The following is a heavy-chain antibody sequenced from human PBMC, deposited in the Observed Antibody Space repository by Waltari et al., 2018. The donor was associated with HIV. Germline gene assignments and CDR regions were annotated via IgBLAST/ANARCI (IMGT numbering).Heavy chain of an antibody. D-gene: IGHD7-27*01. Sequence: EVPRVQSGWAEKKPGEPVKIPCQASGYNVRGDGVGRVRQKPGKGLAGMGIVYADDSETKYSPSFQGQVTLSVDRSIGTAYLHWNSLRSTDTAIFFCVRRGLGRDYYYYGLDVWGQGTTVIVSS. J-gene: IGHJ6*02. CDR2: VYADDSET. V-gene: IGHV5-51*03. CDR1: GYNVRGDG. CDR3: VRRGLGRDYYYYGLDV.